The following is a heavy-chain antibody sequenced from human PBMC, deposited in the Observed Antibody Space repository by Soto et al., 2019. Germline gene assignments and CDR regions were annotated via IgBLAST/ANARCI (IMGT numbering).Heavy chain of an antibody. J-gene: IGHJ6*02. Sequence: PGGSLRLSCAASGFTFSSYAMHWVRQAPGKGLEWVAVISYDGSNKYYADSVKGRFTISRDNSKNTLYLQMNSLRAEDTAVYYCANEGEYRYYDFWSGYHSVWGQGTTVTVSS. V-gene: IGHV3-30*18. CDR1: GFTFSSYA. CDR2: ISYDGSNK. CDR3: ANEGEYRYYDFWSGYHSV. D-gene: IGHD3-3*01.